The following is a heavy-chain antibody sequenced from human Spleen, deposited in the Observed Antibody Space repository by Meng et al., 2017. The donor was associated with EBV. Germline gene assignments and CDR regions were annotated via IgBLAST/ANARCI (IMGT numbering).Heavy chain of an antibody. D-gene: IGHD4-17*01. V-gene: IGHV3-30*04. CDR2: ISYDGSNK. Sequence: VQLVGLVGGLILLWGSLRPSCQATGFTFSNFAMYWVRQAPGQGLECVSIISYDGSNKYSADSVKGRFSISRDNSKDTLYVHMNSLRLEDTAVYYCARGYGDYAPEHWGQGTLVTVSS. CDR1: GFTFSNFA. J-gene: IGHJ4*02. CDR3: ARGYGDYAPEH.